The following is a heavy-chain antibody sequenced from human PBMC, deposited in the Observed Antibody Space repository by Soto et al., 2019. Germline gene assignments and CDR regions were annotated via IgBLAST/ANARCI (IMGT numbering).Heavy chain of an antibody. Sequence: PSETLSLTCTVSGGSISSYYWSWIRQPPGKGLEWIGYIYYSGSTNYNPSLKSRVTISVDTSKNQFSLKLSSVTAADTAVYYCARDRVGEMASYYYYGMDVWGQGTTVT. CDR3: ARDRVGEMASYYYYGMDV. D-gene: IGHD2-15*01. CDR1: GGSISSYY. J-gene: IGHJ6*02. CDR2: IYYSGST. V-gene: IGHV4-59*12.